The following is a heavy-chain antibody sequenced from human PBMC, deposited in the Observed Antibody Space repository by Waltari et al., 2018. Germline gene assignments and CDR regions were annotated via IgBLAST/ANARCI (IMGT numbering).Heavy chain of an antibody. J-gene: IGHJ4*02. D-gene: IGHD6-6*01. CDR3: ASPAGRYSRSPFFDY. Sequence: QVQLQQWGARVLKPSETLALTCAVHVGSFSGDFWAWIRQPPGKGLEWIGEINHDGNTNYNPSLKSRVSISADMSKNQFSLKVTSVTAADTAVYYCASPAGRYSRSPFFDYWGQGTLVTVSS. V-gene: IGHV4-34*01. CDR1: VGSFSGDF. CDR2: INHDGNT.